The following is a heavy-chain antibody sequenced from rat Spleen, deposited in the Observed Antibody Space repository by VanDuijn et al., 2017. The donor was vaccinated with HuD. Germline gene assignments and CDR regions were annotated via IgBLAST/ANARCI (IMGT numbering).Heavy chain of an antibody. CDR3: ARHRNYGGIPFDF. V-gene: IGHV5-22*01. Sequence: EVQLVESGGGLLQPGRSMKLSCAASGFTFSDFYMAWVRQAPKKGLEWVASISYEGSSTYYGDSVKGRFTISRDNAKSTLYLQMNSLRSEDTATYYCARHRNYGGIPFDFWGQGVMVTVSS. D-gene: IGHD1-11*01. CDR2: ISYEGSST. CDR1: GFTFSDFY. J-gene: IGHJ2*01.